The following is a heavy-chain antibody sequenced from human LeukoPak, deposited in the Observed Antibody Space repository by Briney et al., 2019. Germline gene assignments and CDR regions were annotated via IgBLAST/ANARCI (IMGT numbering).Heavy chain of an antibody. V-gene: IGHV3-21*01. CDR3: AREKKHIVVVTAIRFFDY. Sequence: GSLRLSCAAFGFTFSSYSMNLVRQAPGKGLEGVSSISSSSSYKYYADSVKGRFTISRDNAKNSLYLQMNSLRAEDTAVYYCAREKKHIVVVTAIRFFDYWGQGTLVTVSS. CDR1: GFTFSSYS. CDR2: ISSSSSYK. D-gene: IGHD2-21*02. J-gene: IGHJ4*02.